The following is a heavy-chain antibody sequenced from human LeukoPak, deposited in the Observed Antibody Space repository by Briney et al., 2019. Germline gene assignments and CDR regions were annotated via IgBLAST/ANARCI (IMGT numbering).Heavy chain of an antibody. V-gene: IGHV3-30*04. CDR3: AREIRQWLVRNNWFDP. Sequence: GGSLRLSCVASGFTFSSYAMHWVRQAPGKGLEWVAVISYDGSNKYYADSVKGRFTISRDNSKNTLYLQMNSLRAEDTAVYYCAREIRQWLVRNNWFDPWGQGTLITVSS. CDR1: GFTFSSYA. CDR2: ISYDGSNK. D-gene: IGHD6-19*01. J-gene: IGHJ5*02.